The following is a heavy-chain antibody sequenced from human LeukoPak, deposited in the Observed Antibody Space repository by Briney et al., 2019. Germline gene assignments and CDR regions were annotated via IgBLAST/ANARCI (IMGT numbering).Heavy chain of an antibody. CDR1: GGSISSTTSY. Sequence: SETLSLTCTVSGGSISSTTSYWAWIRQPPGKGLEWIGSIFYSGNTYYNPSLKSRVTMSVDTSKNQFSLKLSSVTAADTAVYYCARDLWGSGWFDPWGQGTLVTVSS. CDR2: IFYSGNT. D-gene: IGHD7-27*01. CDR3: ARDLWGSGWFDP. J-gene: IGHJ5*02. V-gene: IGHV4-39*07.